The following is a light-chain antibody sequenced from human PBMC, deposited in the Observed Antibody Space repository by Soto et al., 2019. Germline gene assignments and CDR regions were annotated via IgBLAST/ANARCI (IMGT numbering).Light chain of an antibody. CDR1: SSDVGNYNF. V-gene: IGLV2-8*01. J-gene: IGLJ2*01. CDR2: EVN. CDR3: SSYAGSDILV. Sequence: QSALTQPPSASGSPGQSLTISCTGTSSDVGNYNFVSWYQQHPGKAPKVIIYEVNKRPSGVPDRFSGSKSGNTASLTVSGLQAEDEADYYCSSYAGSDILVFGGGTNVTVL.